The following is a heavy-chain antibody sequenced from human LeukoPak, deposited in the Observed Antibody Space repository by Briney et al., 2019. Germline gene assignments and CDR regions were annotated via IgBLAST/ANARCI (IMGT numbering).Heavy chain of an antibody. CDR1: GGSISSYY. V-gene: IGHV2-70*11. D-gene: IGHD2-21*01. CDR2: IDWDDDT. Sequence: TLSLTCTVSGGSISSYYWSWIRQPPGKALEWLARIDWDDDTYYSTSLKTRLTISKDTSKNQVVLTMTNMDPVDTATYYCARMSAINGGFDPWGQGTLVTVSS. CDR3: ARMSAINGGFDP. J-gene: IGHJ5*02.